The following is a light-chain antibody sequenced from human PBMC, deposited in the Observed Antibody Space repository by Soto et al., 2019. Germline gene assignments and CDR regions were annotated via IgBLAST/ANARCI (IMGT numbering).Light chain of an antibody. CDR1: QSVSSSY. J-gene: IGKJ1*01. Sequence: EIVLTQSPGTLSLSPGERATLSCRASQSVSSSYLAWYQQKPGQAPRLLIYGASTRATGIPARFSGSGSGTEFTLTISSLQSEDFAVYYCQQYNNWPPWTFSQGTKVDI. CDR2: GAS. CDR3: QQYNNWPPWT. V-gene: IGKV3-15*01.